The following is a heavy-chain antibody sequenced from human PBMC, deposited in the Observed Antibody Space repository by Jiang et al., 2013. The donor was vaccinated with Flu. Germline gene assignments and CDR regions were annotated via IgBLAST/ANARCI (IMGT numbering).Heavy chain of an antibody. D-gene: IGHD6-13*01. CDR2: INTNTGNP. CDR3: ARWTDSSSWGVYYYYGMDV. V-gene: IGHV7-4-1*02. Sequence: KPGASVKVSCKASGYTFTSYAMNWVRQAPGQGLEWMGWINTNTGNPTYAQGFTGRFVFSLDTSVSTAYLQISSLKAEDTAVYYCARWTDSSSWGVYYYYGMDVWGQGTTVTVSS. CDR1: GYTFTSYA. J-gene: IGHJ6*02.